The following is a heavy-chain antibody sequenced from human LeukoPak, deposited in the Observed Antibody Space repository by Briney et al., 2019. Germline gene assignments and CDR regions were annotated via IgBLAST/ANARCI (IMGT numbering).Heavy chain of an antibody. CDR3: ARRMNPDY. J-gene: IGHJ4*02. CDR2: INTDESSI. Sequence: SGGSLRLSCAGSGFTFTNYAMSWVRQAPGKGLVWVSHINTDESSISYADSVKGRFTISRDNAKNTLYLQMNSLRAEDTAVYYCARRMNPDYWGQGTLVTVSS. CDR1: GFTFTNYA. V-gene: IGHV3-74*01. D-gene: IGHD1-14*01.